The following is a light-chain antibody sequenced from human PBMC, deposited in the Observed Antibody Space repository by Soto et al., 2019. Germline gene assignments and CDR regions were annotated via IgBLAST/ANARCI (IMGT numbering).Light chain of an antibody. CDR2: GAF. CDR1: QNIKTN. CDR3: QQYNSWPRT. Sequence: DTVLTQSPATLSVSQGERATLSCRASQNIKTNLAWYQHKPGQAPRLLIYGAFTGATGVPARFSGSGSGTELTITISSLQSEDFETYYCQQYNSWPRTFGQGTKVDI. V-gene: IGKV3-15*01. J-gene: IGKJ1*01.